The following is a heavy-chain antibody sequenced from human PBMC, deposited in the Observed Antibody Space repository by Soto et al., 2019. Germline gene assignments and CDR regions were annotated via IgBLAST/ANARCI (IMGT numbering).Heavy chain of an antibody. Sequence: PSETLSLTCTVSGGSISSSNYYWGWIRQPPGKGLDWIGSIYYSGNTYYNTSLNSRVTMSVDTSKNQFSLKLSSVTAADSAVYYCAILVGYCSTTGSYGYYAMDVWGQGTTVTVSS. J-gene: IGHJ6*02. D-gene: IGHD2-2*01. CDR3: AILVGYCSTTGSYGYYAMDV. V-gene: IGHV4-39*01. CDR1: GGSISSSNYY. CDR2: IYYSGNT.